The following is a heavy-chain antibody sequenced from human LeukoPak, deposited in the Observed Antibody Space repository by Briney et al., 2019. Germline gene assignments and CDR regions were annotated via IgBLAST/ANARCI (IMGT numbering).Heavy chain of an antibody. CDR2: ISSSSSYI. CDR3: ARGGSSWYYFDY. D-gene: IGHD6-13*01. Sequence: GGSLRLSCAASGFTFSSYSMNWVRQAPGKGLEWVSSISSSSSYIYYADSVKGRFTVSRDNAKNSLYLQMNSLRAEDTAVYYCARGGSSWYYFDYWGQGTLVTVSS. J-gene: IGHJ4*02. V-gene: IGHV3-21*01. CDR1: GFTFSSYS.